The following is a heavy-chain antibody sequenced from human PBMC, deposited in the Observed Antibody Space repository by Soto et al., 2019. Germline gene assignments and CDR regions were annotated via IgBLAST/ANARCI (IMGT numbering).Heavy chain of an antibody. CDR3: GRTLYGDNVEY. CDR1: GYTFTSYD. CDR2: MNPNSGNT. J-gene: IGHJ4*02. V-gene: IGHV1-8*01. D-gene: IGHD4-17*01. Sequence: QVQLVQSGAEVKKPGASVKVSCKASGYTFTSYDINWVRQATGQGLEGMGWMNPNSGNTGYAQKFQGRGTMTRNTSIRTAYMELSGVRSDDTAVYYSGRTLYGDNVEYWGQGTLVTVSS.